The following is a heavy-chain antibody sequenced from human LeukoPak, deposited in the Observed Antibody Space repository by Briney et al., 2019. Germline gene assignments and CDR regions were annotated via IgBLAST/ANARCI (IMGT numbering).Heavy chain of an antibody. Sequence: GGSLRLSCAASGFTFSSYSMNWVRQAPGKGLEWVSYISSSSSTIYYADSVKGRFTISRDNAKNSLYLQMNSLRAEDMAVYYCARRRGSYCFDYWGQGTLVTVSS. V-gene: IGHV3-48*01. CDR2: ISSSSSTI. D-gene: IGHD1-26*01. CDR3: ARRRGSYCFDY. J-gene: IGHJ4*02. CDR1: GFTFSSYS.